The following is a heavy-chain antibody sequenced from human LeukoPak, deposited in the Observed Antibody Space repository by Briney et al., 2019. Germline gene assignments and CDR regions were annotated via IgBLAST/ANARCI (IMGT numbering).Heavy chain of an antibody. J-gene: IGHJ5*02. CDR2: ISSSGATI. D-gene: IGHD1-26*01. V-gene: IGHV3-48*03. CDR3: ARGWRTGSS. CDR1: GFTFSSSE. Sequence: GGSLRLSCAASGFTFSSSEMNWVRQAPGKGLEWDSYISSSGATIYYADSVKGRFTISRDNGKNSLYLQMNSLRAEDTAVYYCARGWRTGSSWGQGTLVTVSS.